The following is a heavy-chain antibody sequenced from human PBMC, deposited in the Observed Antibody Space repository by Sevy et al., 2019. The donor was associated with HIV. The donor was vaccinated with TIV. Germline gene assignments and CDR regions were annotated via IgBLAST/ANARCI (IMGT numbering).Heavy chain of an antibody. J-gene: IGHJ4*02. CDR2: IRYDGSNK. CDR1: GFTFSSYG. CDR3: AKVRDVQYSTRGPFDY. V-gene: IGHV3-30*02. D-gene: IGHD2-21*01. Sequence: GGSQRLSCAASGFTFSSYGMHWVRQAPGKGLEWVAFIRYDGSNKYYADSVKGRFTISRDNSKNTLYLQMNSLRAEDTAVYYCAKVRDVQYSTRGPFDYWGQGTLVTVSS.